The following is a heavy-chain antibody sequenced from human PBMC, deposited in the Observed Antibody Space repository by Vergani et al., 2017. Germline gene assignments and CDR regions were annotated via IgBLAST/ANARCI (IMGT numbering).Heavy chain of an antibody. J-gene: IGHJ3*02. CDR2: IYYSGST. V-gene: IGHV4-39*01. Sequence: QLQLQESGPGLVKPSETLSLTCTVSGGSISSSSYYWGWIRQPPGKGLEWIGSIYYSGSTYYNPSLKSRVTISGDTSKNQFSLKLSSVTAADTAVYYCARRLLNENDYTAFDIWGQGTMVTVSS. CDR1: GGSISSSSYY. D-gene: IGHD4/OR15-4a*01. CDR3: ARRLLNENDYTAFDI.